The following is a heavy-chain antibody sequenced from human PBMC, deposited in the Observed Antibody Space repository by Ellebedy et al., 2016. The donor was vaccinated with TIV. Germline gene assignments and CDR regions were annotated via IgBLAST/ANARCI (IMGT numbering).Heavy chain of an antibody. J-gene: IGHJ4*02. CDR3: GRGPGVVPAAIRGPPSYYFDY. CDR1: GYTFTSYY. V-gene: IGHV1-46*01. Sequence: ASVKVSCXASGYTFTSYYMHWVRQAPGQGLEWMGIINPSGGSTSYAQKFQGRVTITRDTSASTAYMELSSLRSEDTAVYYCGRGPGVVPAAIRGPPSYYFDYWGQGTLVTVSS. CDR2: INPSGGST. D-gene: IGHD2-2*01.